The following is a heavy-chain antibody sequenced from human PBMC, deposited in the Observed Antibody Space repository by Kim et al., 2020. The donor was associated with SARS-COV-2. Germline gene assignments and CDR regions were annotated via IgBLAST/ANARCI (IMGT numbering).Heavy chain of an antibody. J-gene: IGHJ4*02. Sequence: ASVNVSCKASGYTFTNYAMHWVRQAPGQRLEWMGWISAANDNTKYSQKFQGRVTITRDTSASTAYMELSSLTSEDTAVYYCAREGGAGTYRYFDYWGQGT. CDR2: ISAANDNT. V-gene: IGHV1-3*01. CDR3: AREGGAGTYRYFDY. D-gene: IGHD3-10*01. CDR1: GYTFTNYA.